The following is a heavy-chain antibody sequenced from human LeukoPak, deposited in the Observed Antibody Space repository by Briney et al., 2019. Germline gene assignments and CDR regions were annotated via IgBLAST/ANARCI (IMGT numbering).Heavy chain of an antibody. D-gene: IGHD6-19*01. CDR2: ITSSSSYV. Sequence: GGSLRLSCEASGFTFSSYNMNWVRQAPGKRLEWVSSITSSSSYVFYADSVKGRFTISRDNAKNSLYLQMNSLRAEDTAVYYCAKVTAGQWLAFDYWGQGTLVTVSS. CDR1: GFTFSSYN. J-gene: IGHJ4*02. CDR3: AKVTAGQWLAFDY. V-gene: IGHV3-21*01.